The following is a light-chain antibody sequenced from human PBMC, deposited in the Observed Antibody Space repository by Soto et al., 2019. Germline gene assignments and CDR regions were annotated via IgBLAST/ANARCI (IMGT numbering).Light chain of an antibody. CDR3: ALFMGNGISV. Sequence: QTVVTQESSFSVSPGGTVTLTCCLISGSVSTANNPNWYQQTPGQAPRTLIYSTSTRSSGVTDRFSGSILGNKAALTITGAQADDESDYYCALFMGNGISVFGTGTKLTVL. CDR1: SGSVSTANN. CDR2: STS. V-gene: IGLV8-61*01. J-gene: IGLJ1*01.